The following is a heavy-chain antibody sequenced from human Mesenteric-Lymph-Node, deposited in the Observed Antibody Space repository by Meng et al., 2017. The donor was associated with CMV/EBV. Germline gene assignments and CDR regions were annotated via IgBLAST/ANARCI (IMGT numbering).Heavy chain of an antibody. CDR1: GFTFSTYD. Sequence: GESLKISCAASGFTFSTYDMHWVRQAPGKGLEWVAVLWYDGRSKCYADSVKGRFTISRDISKNTVYLQMNSLRAEDTAVYYCARACRQLLNCYLDSWGQGIQVTVSS. CDR3: ARACRQLLNCYLDS. V-gene: IGHV3-33*01. J-gene: IGHJ4*02. D-gene: IGHD1-1*01. CDR2: LWYDGRSK.